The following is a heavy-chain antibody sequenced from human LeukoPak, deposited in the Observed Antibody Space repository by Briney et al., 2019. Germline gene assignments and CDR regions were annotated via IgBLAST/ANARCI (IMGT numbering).Heavy chain of an antibody. CDR3: ARVWELSFDY. V-gene: IGHV3-53*01. J-gene: IGHJ4*02. CDR1: GFTVSTDH. Sequence: GGSLRLSCAASGFTVSTDHMSWVRQAPGKGLEWVAVSYSGGSTYHAESVKGRFTISRDNSKNTLYLQMNSLGAEDTAVYYCARVWELSFDYWGQGTLVTVSS. D-gene: IGHD1-26*01. CDR2: SYSGGST.